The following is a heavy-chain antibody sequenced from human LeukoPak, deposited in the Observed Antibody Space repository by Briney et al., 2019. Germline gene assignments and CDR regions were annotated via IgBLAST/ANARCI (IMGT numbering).Heavy chain of an antibody. D-gene: IGHD6-13*01. CDR1: GFTVSSDY. V-gene: IGHV3-66*01. CDR3: AQYSRILDAFDI. J-gene: IGHJ3*02. CDR2: IYSGGNT. Sequence: GGSLRLFCGASGFTVSSDYMSWVRQAPGKGLEWVSIIYSGGNTYYADSVKGRFTISRDNSKNTLYLQMNSLRADDTAVYYCAQYSRILDAFDIWGQGTMVTVSS.